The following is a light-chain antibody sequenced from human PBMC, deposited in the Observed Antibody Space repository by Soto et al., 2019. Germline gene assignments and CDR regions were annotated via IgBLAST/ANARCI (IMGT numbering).Light chain of an antibody. Sequence: QSVLTQPASGSGSPGQSITISCTGTSSDVGGYNYVSWYQQHPGKAPKHMIYDVSNRPSGVSNRFSGSKSGNTASLTISGLQAEDEADYYCSSYTSSSTGVFGTGTKLTVL. V-gene: IGLV2-14*01. CDR1: SSDVGGYNY. J-gene: IGLJ1*01. CDR2: DVS. CDR3: SSYTSSSTGV.